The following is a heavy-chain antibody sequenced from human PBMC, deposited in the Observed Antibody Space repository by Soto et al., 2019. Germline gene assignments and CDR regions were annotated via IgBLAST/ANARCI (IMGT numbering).Heavy chain of an antibody. D-gene: IGHD6-13*01. CDR2: ISVSGGST. Sequence: GGPLRLSCAASGFIFRCYAMRWVRQAPGKGLEWVSAISVSGGSTYYADSVKGRFTISRDSSKNTLYLQMNSLRAEDTAVYYCARVGSSWSFDHWGQGTLVTVSS. V-gene: IGHV3-23*01. CDR3: ARVGSSWSFDH. CDR1: GFIFRCYA. J-gene: IGHJ4*02.